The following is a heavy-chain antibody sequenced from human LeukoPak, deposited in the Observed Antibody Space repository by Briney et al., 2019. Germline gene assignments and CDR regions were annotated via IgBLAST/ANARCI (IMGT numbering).Heavy chain of an antibody. CDR1: GYTFTSYD. CDR3: ARVRSGGSCVGY. J-gene: IGHJ4*02. D-gene: IGHD2-15*01. V-gene: IGHV1-8*01. CDR2: MNPNSGNT. Sequence: GASVTVSCRASGYTFTSYDINWVRQAPGQGLEGMGWMNPNSGNTGYAQKFQGRVTITRNTSISTAYMELSSLRSEDTAVYYCARVRSGGSCVGYWGQGTLVTVSS.